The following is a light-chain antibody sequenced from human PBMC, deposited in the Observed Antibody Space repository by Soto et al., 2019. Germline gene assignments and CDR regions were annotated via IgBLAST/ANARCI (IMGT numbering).Light chain of an antibody. CDR3: QQSYSTPRT. V-gene: IGKV1-39*01. J-gene: IGKJ1*01. CDR2: AAS. CDR1: QSISSY. Sequence: DIQMTQSPSSLSASVGDRVTITCRASQSISSYLNWYQQKPGKAPKLLIYAASSLQSGVPSRFSGSGSGTAFTLTISRLQPEDFATYYCQQSYSTPRTFGQGTKVEIK.